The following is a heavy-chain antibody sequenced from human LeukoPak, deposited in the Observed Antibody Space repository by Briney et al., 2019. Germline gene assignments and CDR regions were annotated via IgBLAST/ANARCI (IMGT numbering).Heavy chain of an antibody. CDR3: ARVPFIAAAGTNWFDP. J-gene: IGHJ5*02. CDR2: IYHSGST. D-gene: IGHD6-13*01. Sequence: PSETLSLTCAVSGYSISSGYYWGWIRQPPGKGLEWIGSIYHSGSTYYSPSLKSRVTISVDTSKNQFSLKLSSVTAADTAVYYCARVPFIAAAGTNWFDPWGQGTLVTVSS. CDR1: GYSISSGYY. V-gene: IGHV4-38-2*01.